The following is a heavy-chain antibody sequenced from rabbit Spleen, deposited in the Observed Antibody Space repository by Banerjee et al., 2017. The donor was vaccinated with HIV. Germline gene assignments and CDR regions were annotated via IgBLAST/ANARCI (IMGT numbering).Heavy chain of an antibody. CDR2: IYTGSGRT. D-gene: IGHD1-1*01. J-gene: IGHJ4*01. CDR1: GLDFSSSW. CDR3: ATGYSDIYFNL. V-gene: IGHV1S45*01. Sequence: CKASGLDFSSSWICWVRQAPGKGLEWIACIYTGSGRTYYASWAKGRFTISKTSSTTVTLQATSLTAADTATYFCATGYSDIYFNLWGQGTLVTVS.